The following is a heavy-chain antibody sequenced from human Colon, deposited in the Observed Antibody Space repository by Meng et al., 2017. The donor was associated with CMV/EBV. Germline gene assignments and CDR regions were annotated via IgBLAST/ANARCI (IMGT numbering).Heavy chain of an antibody. CDR1: GFSFGDSW. V-gene: IGHV3-11*01. Sequence: GESLKISCAASGFSFGDSWMTWVRQTPGRGLEWVSYISNSDNTIYYAESVKGRFTVSRDNAKSSLYLQMNSLRADDTAVYYCARDLVGASIPWGQGTLVTVSS. CDR3: ARDLVGASIP. CDR2: ISNSDNTI. J-gene: IGHJ5*02. D-gene: IGHD1-26*01.